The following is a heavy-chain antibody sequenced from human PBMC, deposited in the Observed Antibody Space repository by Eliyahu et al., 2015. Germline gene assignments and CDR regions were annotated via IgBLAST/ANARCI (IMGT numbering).Heavy chain of an antibody. D-gene: IGHD6-13*01. CDR2: IYVGGIT. CDR1: GDSISTYP. J-gene: IGHJ4*02. Sequence: HVQLQESGPGLVKPSXTLSLXCTVSGDSISTYPWTWIRQPAGKGLEWIGRIYVGGITNYNPSLKSRVTMSVDTSKSHFSLKLTSVTAADTAVYYCAREGILRWYYLDYWGQGTLVTVSS. V-gene: IGHV4-4*07. CDR3: AREGILRWYYLDY.